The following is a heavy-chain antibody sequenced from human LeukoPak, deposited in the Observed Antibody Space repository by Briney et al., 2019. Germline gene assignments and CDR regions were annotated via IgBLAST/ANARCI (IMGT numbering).Heavy chain of an antibody. V-gene: IGHV4-61*01. CDR1: GASVSDGNYY. D-gene: IGHD5-18*01. CDR2: MFYSEST. Sequence: PSETLSLTCRVSGASVSDGNYYWSWIRQPPGKGLEWIGYMFYSESTKYNPSLKSRVTISVDKSKNQFSLHMSSVTAADTAVYYCASISNSALGLPYFDHWGQGSLVTVSS. CDR3: ASISNSALGLPYFDH. J-gene: IGHJ4*02.